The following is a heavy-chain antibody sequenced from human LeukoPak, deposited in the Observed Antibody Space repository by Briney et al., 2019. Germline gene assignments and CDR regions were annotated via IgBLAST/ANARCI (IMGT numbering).Heavy chain of an antibody. Sequence: SETLSLTCTVSGGSITSNYWSWIRQPPGKGLEWIGYGYYSGTYNYSPSLKSRVTISVDTSKNQFSLKLNSVTAADTAVYYCARRHYGGNSDWFDPWGQGTQVTVSS. CDR2: GYYSGTY. J-gene: IGHJ5*02. CDR1: GGSITSNY. CDR3: ARRHYGGNSDWFDP. V-gene: IGHV4-59*08. D-gene: IGHD4-23*01.